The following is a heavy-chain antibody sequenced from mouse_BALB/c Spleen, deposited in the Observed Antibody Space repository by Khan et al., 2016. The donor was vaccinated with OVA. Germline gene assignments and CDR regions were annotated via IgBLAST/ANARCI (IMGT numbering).Heavy chain of an antibody. CDR3: AREDYYDINPFPY. J-gene: IGHJ3*01. D-gene: IGHD2-4*01. CDR2: INYSGNT. V-gene: IGHV3-2*02. CDR1: GYSITSEYA. Sequence: EVQLQESGPGLVKPSQSLSLTCTVTGYSITSEYAWNWIRQFPGNKLEWMGYINYSGNTRFNPSLKSRTSITRDTSKHQFFLQLNSVTTEDTATYYGAREDYYDINPFPYWGQGTLVTVSA.